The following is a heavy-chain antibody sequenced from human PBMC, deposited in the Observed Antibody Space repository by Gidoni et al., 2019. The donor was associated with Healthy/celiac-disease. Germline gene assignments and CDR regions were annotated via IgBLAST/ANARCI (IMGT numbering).Heavy chain of an antibody. J-gene: IGHJ4*02. D-gene: IGHD1-26*01. V-gene: IGHV3-23*01. Sequence: EVQLLESGGGLVQPGGSLRLSCAASGFIFTSEAMSWVRQAPGKGLEWVSAITGSGDYTNYADSVKCRFTISRDNSKNTLFLQMDSLRAEDTAVYYWAKRVGVSFGNLYYWGQGTLVSVSS. CDR3: AKRVGVSFGNLYY. CDR2: ITGSGDYT. CDR1: GFIFTSEA.